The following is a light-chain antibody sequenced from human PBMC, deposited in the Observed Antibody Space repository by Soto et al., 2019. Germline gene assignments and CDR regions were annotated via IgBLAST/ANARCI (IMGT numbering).Light chain of an antibody. Sequence: QSALTQPASVSGSPGQSITMSCTGTSSDVGDRNYVSWYQQHPGKAPKLMIYEVNNRPSGVSNRFSGSKSGNTASLTISGLQAEDEADYYCSSFTTIGTWVFGGGTKVTVL. V-gene: IGLV2-14*01. CDR2: EVN. CDR3: SSFTTIGTWV. J-gene: IGLJ3*02. CDR1: SSDVGDRNY.